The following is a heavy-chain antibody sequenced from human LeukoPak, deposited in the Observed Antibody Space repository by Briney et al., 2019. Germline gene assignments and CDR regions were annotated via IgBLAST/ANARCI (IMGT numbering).Heavy chain of an antibody. V-gene: IGHV4-4*07. Sequence: PSETLSLTCTVSGGSISSYYWSWIRQPAGKGLEWIGRIYTSGSTNYSPSLKSRVTISVDTSKNQFSLKLSSVTAADTAVYYCARDPLWSSGWYSYFDLWGRGTLVTVSS. J-gene: IGHJ2*01. CDR3: ARDPLWSSGWYSYFDL. CDR1: GGSISSYY. D-gene: IGHD6-19*01. CDR2: IYTSGST.